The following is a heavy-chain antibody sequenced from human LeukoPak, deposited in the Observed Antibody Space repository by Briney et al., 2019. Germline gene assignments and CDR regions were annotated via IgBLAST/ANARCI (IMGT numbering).Heavy chain of an antibody. Sequence: GRSLRLSCAASGFTFSSYDMHWVRQAPGKGLEWVAVISYDGSNKYYADSVKGRFTISRDNSKNTLYLQMNSLRAEDTAVYYCAKDQPPYYYGSGSPPGGFDYWGQGTLVTVSS. D-gene: IGHD3-10*01. CDR1: GFTFSSYD. J-gene: IGHJ4*02. CDR2: ISYDGSNK. V-gene: IGHV3-30*18. CDR3: AKDQPPYYYGSGSPPGGFDY.